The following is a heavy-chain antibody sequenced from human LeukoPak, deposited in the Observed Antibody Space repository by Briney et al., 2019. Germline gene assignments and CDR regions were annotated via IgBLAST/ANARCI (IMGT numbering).Heavy chain of an antibody. CDR1: GYTFTSYY. V-gene: IGHV1-46*01. Sequence: GASVKVSCKASGYTFTSYYMHWVRQAPGQGLEWMGIINPSGGSTSYAQKFQGRVTMTRDMSTSTVYMELSSLRSEDTAVYYCASRPPSPYSSSWYHYYFDYWGQGTLVTVSS. CDR2: INPSGGST. D-gene: IGHD6-13*01. CDR3: ASRPPSPYSSSWYHYYFDY. J-gene: IGHJ4*02.